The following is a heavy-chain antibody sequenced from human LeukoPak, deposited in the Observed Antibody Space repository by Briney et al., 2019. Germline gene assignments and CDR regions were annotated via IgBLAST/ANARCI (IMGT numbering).Heavy chain of an antibody. Sequence: GGSLRLSCAASGFTFSNYAVRWVRQAPGKGLDWVAVISDDGNNKYYSDSVKGRFTISRDNAKNSLYLQMNSLRAEDTAVYYCAMRFDYWGQGTLVTVSS. J-gene: IGHJ4*02. D-gene: IGHD3-10*01. CDR1: GFTFSNYA. V-gene: IGHV3-30-3*01. CDR2: ISDDGNNK. CDR3: AMRFDY.